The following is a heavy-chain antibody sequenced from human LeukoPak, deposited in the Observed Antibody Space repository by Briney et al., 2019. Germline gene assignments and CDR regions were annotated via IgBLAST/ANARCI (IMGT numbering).Heavy chain of an antibody. CDR1: GFSFSSYV. D-gene: IGHD3-10*01. Sequence: PGGSLRLSCSVSGFSFSSYVLHWVRQAPGKGLESVSGISQNGDNTYYADSVKGRFTISKDNSENTLYLQMNSLRPEDTAVYYCMNPNPYGSGRWGQGTLVTVSS. V-gene: IGHV3-64D*06. CDR2: ISQNGDNT. J-gene: IGHJ4*02. CDR3: MNPNPYGSGR.